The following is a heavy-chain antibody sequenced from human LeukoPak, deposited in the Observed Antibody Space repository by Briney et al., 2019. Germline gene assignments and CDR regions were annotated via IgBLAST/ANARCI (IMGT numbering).Heavy chain of an antibody. CDR1: GFTFSDYY. CDR2: ISSSGSTI. CDR3: AREVVATTPGGEYDWFDP. J-gene: IGHJ5*02. V-gene: IGHV3-11*04. D-gene: IGHD5-12*01. Sequence: GGSLRLSCAASGFTFSDYYMSWIRQAPGKGLEWVSYISSSGSTIYYEDSVKGRFTISRDNAKNSLYLQMNSLIAEDTAVSYCAREVVATTPGGEYDWFDPWGQGTLVTVSS.